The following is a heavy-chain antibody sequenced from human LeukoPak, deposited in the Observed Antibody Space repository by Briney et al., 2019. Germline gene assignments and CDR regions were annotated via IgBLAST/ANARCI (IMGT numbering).Heavy chain of an antibody. Sequence: GGSLRLSCAASGFTFSSYWMSWVRQAPGKGLEWVANIKGDGSAKYYVDSVKGRFAIARDNAKSSLFLQMNSLRAEDTAVYYCARLVLSRTWFDDFWGQGTLVTVSS. CDR3: ARLVLSRTWFDDF. CDR1: GFTFSSYW. D-gene: IGHD6-13*01. J-gene: IGHJ4*02. V-gene: IGHV3-7*01. CDR2: IKGDGSAK.